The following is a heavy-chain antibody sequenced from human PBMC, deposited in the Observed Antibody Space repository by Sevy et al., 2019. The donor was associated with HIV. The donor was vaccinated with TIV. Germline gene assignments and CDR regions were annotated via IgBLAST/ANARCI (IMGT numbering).Heavy chain of an antibody. V-gene: IGHV4-59*01. Sequence: SETLSLTCTVSSASITSYYYSWIRQPPGKALEWIAYTDYSGSTNYNPSLKSRVTISIDTSKNQLSLKLSSATAADTAVYYCVRGGSPSWGVDLWGKGTTVTVSS. CDR3: VRGGSPSWGVDL. D-gene: IGHD1-26*01. J-gene: IGHJ6*04. CDR1: SASITSYY. CDR2: TDYSGST.